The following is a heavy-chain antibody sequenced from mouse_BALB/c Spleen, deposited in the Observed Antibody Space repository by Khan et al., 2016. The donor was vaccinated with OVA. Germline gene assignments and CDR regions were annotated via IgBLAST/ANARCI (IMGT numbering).Heavy chain of an antibody. CDR3: TRKYGNYSAMDY. D-gene: IGHD2-10*02. Sequence: QVQLQQSGAELARPGASVKMSCKASGYTFTSYTMHWVKQRPGQGLEWIGYINPSSGYTNYNQKFKDKATLTADRSSSTAYMQLTSLTSEDSAVYYCTRKYGNYSAMDYWGQGTSVTVSS. CDR1: GYTFTSYT. CDR2: INPSSGYT. J-gene: IGHJ4*01. V-gene: IGHV1-4*01.